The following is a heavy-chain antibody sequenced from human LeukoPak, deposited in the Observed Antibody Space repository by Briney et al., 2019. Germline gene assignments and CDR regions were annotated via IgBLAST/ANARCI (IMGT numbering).Heavy chain of an antibody. CDR2: IYYSGST. Sequence: SETLSLTCTVSGGSISSGGYYWSWIRQHPGTGLEWIGYIYYSGSTNYNPSLKSRVTISVDTSKNQFSLKLSSVTAADTAVYYCARVITMVRGVILYYFDYWGQGTLVTVSS. J-gene: IGHJ4*02. CDR1: GGSISSGGYY. D-gene: IGHD3-10*01. CDR3: ARVITMVRGVILYYFDY. V-gene: IGHV4-61*08.